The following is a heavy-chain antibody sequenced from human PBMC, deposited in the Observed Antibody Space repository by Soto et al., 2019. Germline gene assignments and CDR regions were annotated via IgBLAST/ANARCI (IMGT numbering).Heavy chain of an antibody. CDR3: AKGEVSNYSACYYGMDV. J-gene: IGHJ6*02. V-gene: IGHV3-23*01. CDR1: GFTFGSYA. Sequence: GGSLRLSCAASGFTFGSYAMSWVRQAPGKGLEWVSAISGSGGSTYYADSVKGRLTISRDNSKNTLYLQMNSLRAEDTAVYYCAKGEVSNYSACYYGMDVWGQGTTVTVSS. CDR2: ISGSGGST. D-gene: IGHD4-4*01.